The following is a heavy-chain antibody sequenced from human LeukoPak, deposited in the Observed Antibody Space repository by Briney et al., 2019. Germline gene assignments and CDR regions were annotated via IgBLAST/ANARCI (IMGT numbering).Heavy chain of an antibody. V-gene: IGHV3-15*01. CDR3: TTGSYYDFWSGYYPPYYYGMDV. D-gene: IGHD3-3*01. Sequence: GGSLRLSCAASGFTFSNAWMSWVRQAPGKGLEWVGRIKSKTDGGTTGYAAPVKGRFTISRDDSKNTLYLQMNSLKTEDTAVYYCTTGSYYDFWSGYYPPYYYGMDVWGQGTTVTVSS. CDR1: GFTFSNAW. J-gene: IGHJ6*02. CDR2: IKSKTDGGTT.